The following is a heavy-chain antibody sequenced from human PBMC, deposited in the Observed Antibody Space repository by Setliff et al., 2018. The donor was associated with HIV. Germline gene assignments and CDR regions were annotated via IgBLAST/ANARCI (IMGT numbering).Heavy chain of an antibody. CDR2: IYYTGTT. V-gene: IGHV4-59*01. Sequence: PSETLSLTCTVSGGSISSYYWSWIRQPPGKGLEWIGYIYYTGTTNYNPSLKSRVTISIDTTKNQFSLKLNSVTAADTAVYYCAREWLQHTGDDAFDIWGQGTMVTVSS. CDR1: GGSISSYY. CDR3: AREWLQHTGDDAFDI. D-gene: IGHD5-12*01. J-gene: IGHJ3*02.